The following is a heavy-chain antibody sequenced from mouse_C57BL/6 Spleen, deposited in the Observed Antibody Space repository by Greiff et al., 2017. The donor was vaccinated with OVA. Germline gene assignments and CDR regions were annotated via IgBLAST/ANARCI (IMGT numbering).Heavy chain of an antibody. CDR2: IYIGSGYT. D-gene: IGHD3-3*01. J-gene: IGHJ2*01. Sequence: VQLQQSGAELVRPGSSVKMSCKTSGYTFTSYGINWVKQRPGQGLEWIGYIYIGSGYTEYNEKFKGKATLTSDTSSSTAYMQLSSLTSEDSAIYFCAREGPLYFDYWGQGTTLTVSS. CDR3: AREGPLYFDY. CDR1: GYTFTSYG. V-gene: IGHV1-58*01.